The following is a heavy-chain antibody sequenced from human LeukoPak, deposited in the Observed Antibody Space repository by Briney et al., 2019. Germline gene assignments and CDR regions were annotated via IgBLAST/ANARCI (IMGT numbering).Heavy chain of an antibody. J-gene: IGHJ4*02. CDR2: ISGSSSTI. D-gene: IGHD4-23*01. V-gene: IGHV3-48*04. Sequence: GGSLRLSCAASGXTFRSYAMNWVRQAPGKGLEWVSSISGSSSTIYYAASVKGRFTISRDNAKNTLYLQMNSLRAEDTAVYYCANSYGGNTNFGYWGQGTLVTVSS. CDR1: GXTFRSYA. CDR3: ANSYGGNTNFGY.